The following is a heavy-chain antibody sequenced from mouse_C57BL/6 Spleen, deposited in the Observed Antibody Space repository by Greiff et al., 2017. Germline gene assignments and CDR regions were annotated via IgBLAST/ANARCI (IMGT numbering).Heavy chain of an antibody. D-gene: IGHD2-2*01. CDR2: IYPRSGNT. J-gene: IGHJ4*01. V-gene: IGHV1-81*01. CDR3: ARSGTTMVTDYAMDY. CDR1: GYTFTSYG. Sequence: QVQLQQSGAELARPGASVKLSCKASGYTFTSYGISWVKQRTGPGLEWIGEIYPRSGNTYYNEKFKGKATLTADKSSSTAYMELRSLTTEDSAVYFCARSGTTMVTDYAMDYWGQGTSVTVSS.